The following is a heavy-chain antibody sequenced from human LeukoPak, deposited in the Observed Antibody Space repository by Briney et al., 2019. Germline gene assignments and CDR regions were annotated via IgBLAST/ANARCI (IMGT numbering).Heavy chain of an antibody. Sequence: PGGSLRLSCAASGFTFSSYAMSWVRQIPGKGLEWVSAISGSGGTTYYADSVKGRFTISRDNSKNTLYLQMNSLRAEDTAVYYCARDSSDYGGKGVDYWGQGTLVTVSS. CDR3: ARDSSDYGGKGVDY. V-gene: IGHV3-23*01. CDR1: GFTFSSYA. CDR2: ISGSGGTT. J-gene: IGHJ4*02. D-gene: IGHD4-23*01.